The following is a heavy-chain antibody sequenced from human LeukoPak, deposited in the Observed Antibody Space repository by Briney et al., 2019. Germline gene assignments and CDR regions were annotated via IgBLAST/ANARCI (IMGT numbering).Heavy chain of an antibody. CDR1: GFTFSSYS. CDR2: ISSSSSTI. J-gene: IGHJ5*02. Sequence: GGSLRLSCAASGFTFSSYSMNWVRQAPGKGLEWVSYISSSSSTIYYADSVKGRFTISRDNSKNTLYLQMNSLRAEDTAVYYCARDAGIYYGWFDPWGQGSLVTVSS. D-gene: IGHD4-17*01. CDR3: ARDAGIYYGWFDP. V-gene: IGHV3-48*01.